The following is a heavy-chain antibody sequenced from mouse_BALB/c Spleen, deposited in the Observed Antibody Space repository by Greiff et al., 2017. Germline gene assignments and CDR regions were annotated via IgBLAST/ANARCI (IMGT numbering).Heavy chain of an antibody. CDR2: IDPSDSYT. CDR3: ARRITTVVAPYYAMDY. J-gene: IGHJ4*01. CDR1: GYTFTSYW. V-gene: IGHV1-69*02. Sequence: QVQLKQPGAELVKPGASVKLSCKASGYTFTSYWMHWVKQRPGQGLEWIGEIDPSDSYTNYIQKFKGKATLTVDKSSSTAYMQLSSLTSEDSAVYYCARRITTVVAPYYAMDYWGQGTSVTVSS. D-gene: IGHD1-1*01.